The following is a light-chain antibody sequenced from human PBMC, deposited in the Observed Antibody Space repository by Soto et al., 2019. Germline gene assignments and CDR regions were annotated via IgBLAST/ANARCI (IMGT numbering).Light chain of an antibody. V-gene: IGKV1-5*02. Sequence: ITQSLSTLSPSVGAGSTTLGRPVRSIINWLAWYQQKPGKAPKLLIYDASSLLESGVPSRFSGSGSGTEFTLTISSLQPDDFATYYCQQYNSYWTFGQGTKVEIK. CDR1: RSIINW. CDR3: QQYNSYWT. CDR2: DAS. J-gene: IGKJ1*01.